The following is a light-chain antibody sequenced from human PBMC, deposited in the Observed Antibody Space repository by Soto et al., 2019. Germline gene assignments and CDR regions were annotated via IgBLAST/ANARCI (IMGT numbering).Light chain of an antibody. Sequence: SYELTPPPSVSVAPGQTARISCGGNDIARKSLHWSQQGPGQAPVLVVHDDNDRPSGIPERLPGSNSGDTATLTIRRVEAGEEADYYCKVWDSSSDRDVFGCGTTVTVL. CDR1: DIARKS. CDR3: KVWDSSSDRDV. J-gene: IGLJ1*01. CDR2: DDN. V-gene: IGLV3-21*02.